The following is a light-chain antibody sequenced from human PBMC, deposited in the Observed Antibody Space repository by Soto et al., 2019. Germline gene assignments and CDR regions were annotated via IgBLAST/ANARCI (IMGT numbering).Light chain of an antibody. Sequence: EIVMTQSPATLSVSPGERATLSCRASQSVSSNLAWYQQKPGQAPRLLIYGASTRATGIPARFSGSGSGTEFTLTISSLQSEDVAVYYCQQYNNWPPTFGQGTKLESK. CDR3: QQYNNWPPT. V-gene: IGKV3-15*01. CDR1: QSVSSN. CDR2: GAS. J-gene: IGKJ2*01.